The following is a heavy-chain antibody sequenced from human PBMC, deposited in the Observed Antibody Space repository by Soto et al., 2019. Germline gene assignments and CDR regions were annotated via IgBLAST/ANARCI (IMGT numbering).Heavy chain of an antibody. V-gene: IGHV1-69*01. CDR1: GGTFSSYA. CDR3: ARGAIGVFWFDP. J-gene: IGHJ5*02. D-gene: IGHD2-8*01. Sequence: QVQLVQSGAGVKKPGSSVKVSCTASGGTFSSYAISWVRQAPGQVLEWMGGIIPIFGTANYAQKFQGRVTITADESTSTAYMELSSLRSEDTAVYCCARGAIGVFWFDPWGQGTLVTVSS. CDR2: IIPIFGTA.